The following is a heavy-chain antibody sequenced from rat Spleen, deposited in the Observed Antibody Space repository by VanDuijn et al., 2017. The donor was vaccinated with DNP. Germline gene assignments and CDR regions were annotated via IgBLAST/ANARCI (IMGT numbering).Heavy chain of an antibody. CDR2: ITNGGSST. D-gene: IGHD1-1*01. CDR3: ARRGLIYYYSGGYFDY. J-gene: IGHJ2*01. CDR1: GFTFRDFY. Sequence: EVQLVESGGGLVQPGGSLRLSCVASGFTFRDFYMAWVRQAPKKGLEWVASITNGGSSTYYGDSVKGRFTMSRDNAKSTLYLQMNSLRSEDTATYYCARRGLIYYYSGGYFDYWGQGVMVTVSS. V-gene: IGHV5-22*01.